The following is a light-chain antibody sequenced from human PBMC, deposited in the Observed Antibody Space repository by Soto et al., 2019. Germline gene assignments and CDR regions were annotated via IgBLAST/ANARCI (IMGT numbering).Light chain of an antibody. CDR1: QSVSSY. CDR2: DAS. J-gene: IGKJ2*01. CDR3: QQRSNWPYT. Sequence: EIVLTQSPATLSLSPGERATLSCRASQSVSSYLAWYQQKRGQAPRLLIHDASDRATGIPARFSGSGSGTDFTLTISSLEPEDFAVYYCQQRSNWPYTFGQGTKLEIK. V-gene: IGKV3-11*01.